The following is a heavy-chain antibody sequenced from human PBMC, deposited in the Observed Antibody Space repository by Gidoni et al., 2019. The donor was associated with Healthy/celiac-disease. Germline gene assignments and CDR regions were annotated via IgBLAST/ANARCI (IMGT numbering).Heavy chain of an antibody. J-gene: IGHJ6*02. CDR1: SSYG. Sequence: SSYGMHWVRQAPGKGLEWVAVISYDGSNKYYADSVKGRFTISRDNSKNTLYLQMNSLRAEDTAVYYCAKDGPREYSYGYVRYYYYGMDVWGQGTTVTVSS. CDR3: AKDGPREYSYGYVRYYYYGMDV. D-gene: IGHD5-18*01. CDR2: ISYDGSNK. V-gene: IGHV3-30*18.